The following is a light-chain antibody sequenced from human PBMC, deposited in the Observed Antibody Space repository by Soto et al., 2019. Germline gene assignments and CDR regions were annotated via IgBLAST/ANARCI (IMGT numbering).Light chain of an antibody. Sequence: DIQMTQSPSSLSASVGDRVTITCRASQSISSYLNWYQQKPGKAPKLLIYAASSLQSGVPSRFSGSGSGTDFTLTMSSLQPEDFVTDYCQHSYSTPRTVGQGTTADI. CDR1: QSISSY. J-gene: IGKJ1*01. CDR2: AAS. V-gene: IGKV1-39*01. CDR3: QHSYSTPRT.